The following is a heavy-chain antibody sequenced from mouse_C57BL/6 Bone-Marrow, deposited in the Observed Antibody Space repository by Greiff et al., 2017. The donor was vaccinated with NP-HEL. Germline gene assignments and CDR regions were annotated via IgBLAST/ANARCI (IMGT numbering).Heavy chain of an antibody. D-gene: IGHD2-2*01. J-gene: IGHJ2*01. Sequence: VQVVESDAELVKPGASVKISCKVSGYTFTDHTIHWMKQRPEQGLEWIGYIYPRDGSTKYNEKFKGKATLTADKSSSTAYMQLNSLTSEDSAVYFCARSPMVTTRGCYFDYWGQGTTLTVSS. CDR1: GYTFTDHT. CDR2: IYPRDGST. CDR3: ARSPMVTTRGCYFDY. V-gene: IGHV1-78*01.